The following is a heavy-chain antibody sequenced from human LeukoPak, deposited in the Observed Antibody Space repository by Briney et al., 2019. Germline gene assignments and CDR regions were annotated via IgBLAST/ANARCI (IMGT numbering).Heavy chain of an antibody. D-gene: IGHD6-19*01. V-gene: IGHV4-61*01. CDR2: ISYSGST. Sequence: NPSETLSLTCTVSGGSVSTDNYYWSWIRQPPGKGLEWIGFISYSGSTNYNPSLKSRVTISVDTSKNQFSLKLSSVTAADTAVYYCARGGEQWPQKPPDYWGQGTLVTVSS. CDR1: GGSVSTDNYY. CDR3: ARGGEQWPQKPPDY. J-gene: IGHJ4*02.